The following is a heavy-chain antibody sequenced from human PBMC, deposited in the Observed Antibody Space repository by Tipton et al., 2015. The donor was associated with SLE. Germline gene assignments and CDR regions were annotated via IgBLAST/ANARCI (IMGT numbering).Heavy chain of an antibody. V-gene: IGHV4-59*01. CDR2: IYYIGST. D-gene: IGHD1-26*01. J-gene: IGHJ4*02. Sequence: TLSLTCTVSGGSISSYYWSWIRQPPGKGLEWIGSIYYIGSTYYNPSLKSRVTISVDTSKNQFSLKLSSVTAADTAVYYCARGLRWELLIDYWGQGTLVTVSS. CDR3: ARGLRWELLIDY. CDR1: GGSISSYY.